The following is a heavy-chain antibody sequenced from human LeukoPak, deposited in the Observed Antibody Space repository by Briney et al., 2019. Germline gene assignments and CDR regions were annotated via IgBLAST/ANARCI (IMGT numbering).Heavy chain of an antibody. CDR3: ARDPAYCTNGVCYRLPLDY. V-gene: IGHV3-7*01. D-gene: IGHD2-8*01. Sequence: GGSLRLSCAASGFTFSSYWMNWVRQAPGKGLEWVANIKQDGSEKYYVGSVKGRFTISRDNAKNALYLQMNSLRAEDTAVYYCARDPAYCTNGVCYRLPLDYWGQGTLVTVSS. CDR1: GFTFSSYW. J-gene: IGHJ4*02. CDR2: IKQDGSEK.